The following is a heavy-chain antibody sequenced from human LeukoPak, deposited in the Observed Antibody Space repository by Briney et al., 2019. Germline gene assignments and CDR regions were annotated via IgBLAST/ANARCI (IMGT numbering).Heavy chain of an antibody. CDR2: ISAHNGNT. Sequence: ASVKVSCKASGYTFTSYGISWVRQAPGQGLEWVGWISAHNGNTDYAQKLQGRVTLTTDTSATTVYMELRSLRSDDTAVYYCARVPHYDFWSGYYPFDYWGQGTLVTVSS. J-gene: IGHJ4*02. V-gene: IGHV1-18*01. D-gene: IGHD3-3*01. CDR3: ARVPHYDFWSGYYPFDY. CDR1: GYTFTSYG.